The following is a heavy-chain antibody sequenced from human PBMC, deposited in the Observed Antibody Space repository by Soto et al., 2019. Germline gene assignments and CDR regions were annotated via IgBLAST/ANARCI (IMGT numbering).Heavy chain of an antibody. D-gene: IGHD1-26*01. Sequence: EVQLVESGGGLVRPGGSLRLSCAASGFTFSYYWMHWVRQAPGKGLMWVSRIHSDGSSTTYADFVKGRFIISRDNARNTVDLQMNSARVEDTAVYYCARGDRGAFDLWGQGTVVTVSS. CDR3: ARGDRGAFDL. V-gene: IGHV3-74*01. CDR1: GFTFSYYW. J-gene: IGHJ3*01. CDR2: IHSDGSST.